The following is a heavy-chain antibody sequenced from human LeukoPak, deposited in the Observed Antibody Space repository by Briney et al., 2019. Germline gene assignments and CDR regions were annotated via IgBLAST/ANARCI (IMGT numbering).Heavy chain of an antibody. J-gene: IGHJ4*02. Sequence: SETLSLTCTVSGGSISSYYWSWIRQPAGKGLEWIERIYTSGSTNYNPSLKSRVTMSVDTSKNQFSLKLSSVTAADTAVYYCARGVCSGGSCYTYFDYWGQGTLVTVSS. V-gene: IGHV4-4*07. CDR1: GGSISSYY. CDR2: IYTSGST. CDR3: ARGVCSGGSCYTYFDY. D-gene: IGHD2-15*01.